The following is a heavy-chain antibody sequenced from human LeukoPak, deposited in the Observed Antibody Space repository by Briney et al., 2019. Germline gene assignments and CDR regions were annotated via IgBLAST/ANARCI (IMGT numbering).Heavy chain of an antibody. J-gene: IGHJ4*02. D-gene: IGHD1-26*01. CDR1: GFAVSSNY. CDR2: IKTKTDGGTT. Sequence: GGSLRLSCAASGFAVSSNYMSWVRQAPGKGLEWVGRIKTKTDGGTTDYAAPVKGRFTISRDDSKDTLYLQMNSLTTEDTAVYYCITRPNPVGYWGQGTLVTVSS. V-gene: IGHV3-15*01. CDR3: ITRPNPVGY.